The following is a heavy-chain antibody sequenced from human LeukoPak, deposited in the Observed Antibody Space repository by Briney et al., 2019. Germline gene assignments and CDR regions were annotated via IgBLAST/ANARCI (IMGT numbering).Heavy chain of an antibody. CDR1: GVTVSSNH. CDR3: APTTVTST. D-gene: IGHD4-17*01. CDR2: IYSGGGT. V-gene: IGHV3-66*01. J-gene: IGHJ5*02. Sequence: PGGSLRLSCAVSGVTVSSNHMSWVRQAPGKGLEWVSAIYSGGGTYYADSVKGRFTLSRDISKNTLYLQMNSLRDEDTAVYYCAPTTVTSTWGQGTLVTVSS.